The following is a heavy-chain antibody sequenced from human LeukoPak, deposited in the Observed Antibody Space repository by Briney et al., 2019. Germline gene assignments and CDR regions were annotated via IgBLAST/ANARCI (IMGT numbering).Heavy chain of an antibody. CDR3: ARNYDFWSGYPDY. CDR2: IKQDGSEK. CDR1: GFTFSSYW. V-gene: IGHV3-7*01. D-gene: IGHD3-3*01. Sequence: GGSLRLSCAASGFTFSSYWMSWVRQAPGKGLEWVANIKQDGSEKYYVDSVKGRFTISRDNAKNSLYLQMNSLRAEDTAVYYCARNYDFWSGYPDYWGQGTLVTVSP. J-gene: IGHJ4*02.